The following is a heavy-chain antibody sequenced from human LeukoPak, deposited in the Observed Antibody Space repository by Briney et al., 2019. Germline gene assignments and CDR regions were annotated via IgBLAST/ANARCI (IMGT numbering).Heavy chain of an antibody. V-gene: IGHV3-23*01. CDR3: AKDYGVVTAILDY. Sequence: GGSLRLPCAASGFTFSSYAMSWVRQAPGKGLEWVSAINGSGGSTYYADSVKGRFTISRDNSKNTLYLQMNSLRAEDTAVYYCAKDYGVVTAILDYWGQGTLVTVSS. J-gene: IGHJ4*02. CDR2: INGSGGST. CDR1: GFTFSSYA. D-gene: IGHD2-21*02.